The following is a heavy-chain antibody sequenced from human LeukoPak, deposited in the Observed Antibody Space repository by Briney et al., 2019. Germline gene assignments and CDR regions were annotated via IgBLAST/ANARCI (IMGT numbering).Heavy chain of an antibody. V-gene: IGHV1-46*01. CDR2: INPSGGST. CDR1: GYTFTSYY. J-gene: IGHJ4*02. D-gene: IGHD3-22*01. CDR3: ASDYYDSSGYSLELDY. Sequence: ASVKVSCKASGYTFTSYYMHWVRQAPGQGLEWMGIINPSGGSTSYAQKFQGRVTMTRDTSTSTVYMELSSLRSDDTAVYYCASDYYDSSGYSLELDYWGQGTLVTVSS.